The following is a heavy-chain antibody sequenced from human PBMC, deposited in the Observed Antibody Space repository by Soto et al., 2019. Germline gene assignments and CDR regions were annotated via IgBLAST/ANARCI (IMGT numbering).Heavy chain of an antibody. D-gene: IGHD3-10*01. J-gene: IGHJ4*02. V-gene: IGHV4-30-4*01. CDR2: IHYSGST. CDR3: ARGGGGGY. CDR1: GGSISSGDYY. Sequence: QVQLQESGPGPVQPSQTLSLTCTVSGGSISSGDYYWSWIRQPPGKGLELIGYIHYSGSTYYHPSLKSRVTISVDTSKNQFSLKLSSVTAADTTVYYCARGGGGGYWGQGTLVTVSS.